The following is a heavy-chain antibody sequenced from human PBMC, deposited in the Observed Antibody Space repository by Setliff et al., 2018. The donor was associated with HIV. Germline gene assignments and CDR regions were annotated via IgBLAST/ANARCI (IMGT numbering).Heavy chain of an antibody. V-gene: IGHV4-61*09. CDR3: ARDRICSGGSCYVGWFDP. CDR2: IYTSGTT. D-gene: IGHD2-15*01. J-gene: IGHJ5*02. CDR1: GGSISNSRYY. Sequence: PSETLSLTCTVSGGSISNSRYYWSWIRQPAGKGLEWIGHIYTSGTTNYNPSLKSRVTISLDTSKNQFSLKLSSVTAADTAVYYCARDRICSGGSCYVGWFDPWGQGTLVTVSS.